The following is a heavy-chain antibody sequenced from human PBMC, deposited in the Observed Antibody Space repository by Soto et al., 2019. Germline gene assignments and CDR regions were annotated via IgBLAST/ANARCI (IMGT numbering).Heavy chain of an antibody. CDR3: ARGTMSATNYCESSGYYSRY. Sequence: QVQLVQSGAEVKKPGSSVKVSCKASGGTFSSYDISWLRQAPGQGLEWMGGLIPIFGTANYAQKFQGRVTITADEFTSTAYMERSSLRSDDTAVYNCARGTMSATNYCESSGYYSRYWGQGTLVTVSS. D-gene: IGHD3-22*01. CDR2: LIPIFGTA. CDR1: GGTFSSYD. J-gene: IGHJ4*02. V-gene: IGHV1-69*01.